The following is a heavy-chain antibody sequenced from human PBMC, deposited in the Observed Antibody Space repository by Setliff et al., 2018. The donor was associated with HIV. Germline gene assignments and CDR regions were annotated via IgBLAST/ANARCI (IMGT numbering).Heavy chain of an antibody. CDR1: GYTISSGYY. D-gene: IGHD5-18*01. CDR2: ISYGGGT. CDR3: ARDRYTYAYLDY. V-gene: IGHV4-38-2*02. Sequence: NPSETLSLTCALSGYTISSGYYWAWIRQPPGKGLEWIGRISYGGGTHYNPSLRSRVIISMDTSKNQFSLKLSSVTAADTAVYYCARDRYTYAYLDYWGQGTLVTVSS. J-gene: IGHJ4*02.